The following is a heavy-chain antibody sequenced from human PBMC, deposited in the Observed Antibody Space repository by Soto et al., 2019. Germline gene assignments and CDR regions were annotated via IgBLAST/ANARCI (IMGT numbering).Heavy chain of an antibody. CDR2: IYSSST. V-gene: IGHV3-66*01. Sequence: GGSLRLSCAASGFTVNSNYMSWVRQAPAKGLEWVSVIYSSSTYYADSVKGRFTISRDNSKNTLYLQMNSLRADDTAVYYCARNQYSGYVDYWGQGTLVTVSS. J-gene: IGHJ4*02. CDR3: ARNQYSGYVDY. D-gene: IGHD5-12*01. CDR1: GFTVNSNY.